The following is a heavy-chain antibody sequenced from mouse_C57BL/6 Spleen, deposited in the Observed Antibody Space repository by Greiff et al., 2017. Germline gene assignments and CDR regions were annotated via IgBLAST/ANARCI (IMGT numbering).Heavy chain of an antibody. Sequence: VQLQQSGAELMKPGASVKLSCKATGYTFTGYWIEWVKQRPGHGLEWIGEILPGSGSTNYNEKFKGKATFPADTSSNTAYMQLSSLTTEDSAIYYCARYRTTVVARNYAMDYWGQGTSVTVSS. CDR1: GYTFTGYW. D-gene: IGHD1-1*01. CDR3: ARYRTTVVARNYAMDY. CDR2: ILPGSGST. V-gene: IGHV1-9*01. J-gene: IGHJ4*01.